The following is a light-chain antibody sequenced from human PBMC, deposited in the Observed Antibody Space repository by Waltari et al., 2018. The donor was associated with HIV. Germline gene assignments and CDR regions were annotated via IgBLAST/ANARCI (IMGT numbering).Light chain of an antibody. CDR3: QQYNSYLYT. J-gene: IGKJ2*01. V-gene: IGKV1-5*03. CDR1: QSISSW. Sequence: DIQMTQSPSTLSASVGDRVTITCRASQSISSWLAWYQQEPGKAPKLLIQKASSLESGVPSRFSGSGSGTEFTLTISSLQPDDFATYYCQQYNSYLYTFGQGTKLEIK. CDR2: KAS.